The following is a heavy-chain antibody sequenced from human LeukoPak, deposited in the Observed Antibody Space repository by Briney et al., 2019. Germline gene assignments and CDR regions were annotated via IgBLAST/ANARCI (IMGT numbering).Heavy chain of an antibody. Sequence: GSSVKVSCKASGGTFSTFGISWVRQAPGQGLEWMGGIIPMSGTVNNAQKFQGRVTITADKSTGTAYMELSSPRSDDTAVYYCARETGYAYGRAPLDYWGQGTLVTVSS. CDR3: ARETGYAYGRAPLDY. V-gene: IGHV1-69*06. CDR1: GGTFSTFG. J-gene: IGHJ4*02. D-gene: IGHD3-10*01. CDR2: IIPMSGTV.